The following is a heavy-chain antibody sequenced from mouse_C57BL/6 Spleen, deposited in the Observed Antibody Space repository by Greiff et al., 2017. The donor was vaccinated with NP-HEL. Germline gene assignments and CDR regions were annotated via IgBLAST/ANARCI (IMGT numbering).Heavy chain of an antibody. CDR1: GFTFSDYY. J-gene: IGHJ1*03. V-gene: IGHV5-16*01. D-gene: IGHD1-1*01. CDR2: INYDGSST. Sequence: EVQLVESEGGLVQPGSSMKLSCTASGFTFSDYYMAWVRQVPEKGLEWVANINYDGSSTYYLDSLKSRFIISRDNAKNILYLQMSSLKSEDTATYYCAREQGDGVYWYFDVWGTGTTVTVSS. CDR3: AREQGDGVYWYFDV.